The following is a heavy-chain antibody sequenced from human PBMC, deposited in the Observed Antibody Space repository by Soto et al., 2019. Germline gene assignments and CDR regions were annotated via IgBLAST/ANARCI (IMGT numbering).Heavy chain of an antibody. CDR1: GFTFSSYG. J-gene: IGHJ5*02. CDR3: AKEYYDILTGYSDGFDP. D-gene: IGHD3-9*01. CDR2: ISYDGSNK. Sequence: GGSLRLSCAASGFTFSSYGMHWVRQAPGKGLEWVAVISYDGSNKYYADYVKGRFTISRDNSKNTLYLQMNSLRAEDTAVYYCAKEYYDILTGYSDGFDP. V-gene: IGHV3-30*18.